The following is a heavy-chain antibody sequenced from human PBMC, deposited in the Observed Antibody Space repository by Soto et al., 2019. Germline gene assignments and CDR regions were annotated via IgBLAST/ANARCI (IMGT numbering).Heavy chain of an antibody. CDR3: TKVVGKNWFDP. CDR1: GGSISGYY. Sequence: SETLSLTCSISGGSISGYYWSWIRQSPGKGLEWIGYIYYTGNTYYNPSLKSRVTISLDTSKNQFSLNLSSVTAADTAVYYCTKVVGKNWFDPWGQGTLVTVSS. V-gene: IGHV4-59*01. CDR2: IYYTGNT. J-gene: IGHJ5*02. D-gene: IGHD2-15*01.